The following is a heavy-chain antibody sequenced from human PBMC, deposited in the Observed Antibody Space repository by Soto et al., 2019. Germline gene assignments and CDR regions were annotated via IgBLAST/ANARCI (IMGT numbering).Heavy chain of an antibody. CDR2: ISSSSSTI. J-gene: IGHJ6*03. CDR1: GFTFSSYS. CDR3: ARGQRGSGSKYYYYMDV. Sequence: PGGSLRLSCAASGFTFSSYSMNWVRQAPGKGLEWVSYISSSSSTIYYADSVKGRFTISRDNAKNSLYLQMNSLRAEDTAVYYCARGQRGSGSKYYYYMDVWGKGTTVTVSS. D-gene: IGHD3-10*01. V-gene: IGHV3-48*01.